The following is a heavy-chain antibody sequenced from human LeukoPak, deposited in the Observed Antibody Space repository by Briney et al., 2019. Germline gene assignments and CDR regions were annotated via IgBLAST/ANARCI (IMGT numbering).Heavy chain of an antibody. CDR3: ARDRARYDSSGYYYFGNY. CDR1: GFTFSSYG. V-gene: IGHV3-33*01. CDR2: IWYDGSNK. D-gene: IGHD3-22*01. Sequence: PGGSLRLSCAASGFTFSSYGMHWVRQAPGKGLEWVAVIWYDGSNKYYADSVKGRFTISRDNSKNTLYLQMNSLRAEDTAVYYCARDRARYDSSGYYYFGNYWGQGTLVTVSS. J-gene: IGHJ4*02.